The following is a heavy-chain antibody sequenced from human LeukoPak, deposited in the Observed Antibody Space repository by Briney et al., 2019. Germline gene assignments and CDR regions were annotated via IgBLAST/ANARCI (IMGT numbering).Heavy chain of an antibody. CDR1: GGTFSSYA. D-gene: IGHD3-22*01. V-gene: IGHV1-69*04. CDR3: ARNPYYCDSSGPPNQGFDY. Sequence: GASVKVSCKASGGTFSSYAISWVRQAPGQGLEWMGRIIPILGIANYAQKLQGRVTITADKSTSTAYMELSSLRSEDTAVYYCARNPYYCDSSGPPNQGFDYWGQGTLVTVSS. J-gene: IGHJ4*02. CDR2: IIPILGIA.